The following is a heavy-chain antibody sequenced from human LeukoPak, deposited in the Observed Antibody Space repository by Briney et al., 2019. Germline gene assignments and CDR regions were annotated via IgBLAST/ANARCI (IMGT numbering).Heavy chain of an antibody. D-gene: IGHD6-19*01. CDR1: GGSFSRYY. CDR3: ARGFGSGWSTFFDY. CDR2: INHSGST. J-gene: IGHJ4*02. Sequence: PSETLSLTCAVYGGSFSRYYWNWIRQSPGKGLEWIGEINHSGSTNYNPSLKTRVTISVDTSKNQFSLKLSSVTAADTTVYYCARGFGSGWSTFFDYWGQGTLVTVSS. V-gene: IGHV4-34*01.